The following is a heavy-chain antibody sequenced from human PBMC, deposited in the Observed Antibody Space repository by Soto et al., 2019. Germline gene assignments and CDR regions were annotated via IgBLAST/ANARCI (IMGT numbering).Heavy chain of an antibody. CDR2: IYYSGST. CDR3: ARSPITMVRERYYFDY. Sequence: SETLSPTCTVSGGSISSYYWSWIRQPPGKGLEWIGYIYYSGSTNYNPSLKSRVTISVDTSKNQFSLKLSSVTAADTAVYYCARSPITMVRERYYFDYWGQGTLVTVSS. CDR1: GGSISSYY. D-gene: IGHD3-10*01. J-gene: IGHJ4*02. V-gene: IGHV4-59*01.